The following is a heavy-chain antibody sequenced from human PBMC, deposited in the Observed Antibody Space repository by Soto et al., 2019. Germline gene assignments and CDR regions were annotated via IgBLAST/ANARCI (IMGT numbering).Heavy chain of an antibody. V-gene: IGHV3-23*01. Sequence: GSLRLSCAASGFTFSSYAMSWVRQAPGKGLEWVSAISGSGGSTYYADSVKGRFTISRDNSKNTLYLQMNSLRAEDTAVYYCAKVPTATYYDILTGYSIDYWGQGTLVTVSS. CDR1: GFTFSSYA. CDR2: ISGSGGST. CDR3: AKVPTATYYDILTGYSIDY. D-gene: IGHD3-9*01. J-gene: IGHJ4*02.